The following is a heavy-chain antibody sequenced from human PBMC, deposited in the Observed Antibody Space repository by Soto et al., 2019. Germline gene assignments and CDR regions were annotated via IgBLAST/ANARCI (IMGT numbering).Heavy chain of an antibody. CDR1: GFSLTSTGVG. CDR2: TYWNDDD. CDR3: AHRPGGSGWRYYFDY. V-gene: IGHV2-5*01. Sequence: SGPTLVNPTHTLTLTCSFSGFSLTSTGVGVGWFRQPPGKALEWLGLTYWNDDDRYRSSLRSRLTITKDTSKNQVVLTMTNMDPEDTATYYCAHRPGGSGWRYYFDYWGQGTLVTVSS. D-gene: IGHD6-19*01. J-gene: IGHJ4*02.